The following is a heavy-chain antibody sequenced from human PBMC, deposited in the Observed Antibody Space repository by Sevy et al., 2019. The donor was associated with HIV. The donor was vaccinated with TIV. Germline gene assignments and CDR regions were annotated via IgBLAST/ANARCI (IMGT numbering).Heavy chain of an antibody. V-gene: IGHV3-23*01. D-gene: IGHD5-12*01. CDR1: GFTFNTYA. CDR2: ISPDGGIT. Sequence: GGSLRLSCAASGFTFNTYAMSWVRQAPGKGLEWVSGISPDGGITDYAASMRGRFIVSRDNYKSTLYLQLNSLRIEDTAVYFCARRLPAGGPTFEYWGQGTLVTVSS. CDR3: ARRLPAGGPTFEY. J-gene: IGHJ4*02.